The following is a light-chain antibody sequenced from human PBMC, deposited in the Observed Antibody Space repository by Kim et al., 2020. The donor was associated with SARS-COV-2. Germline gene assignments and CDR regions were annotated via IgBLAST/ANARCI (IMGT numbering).Light chain of an antibody. CDR3: SSYTTLTTLV. Sequence: QSALTQPASVSGSPGQSITIACTGTKSDIGVFNYVSWYQQHPGKAPKLMIYDVTKRPSGVSNRFSGSKSGSTASLTISGLQAEDEADYYCSSYTTLTTLVFGGGTKVTVL. CDR2: DVT. J-gene: IGLJ3*02. CDR1: KSDIGVFNY. V-gene: IGLV2-14*03.